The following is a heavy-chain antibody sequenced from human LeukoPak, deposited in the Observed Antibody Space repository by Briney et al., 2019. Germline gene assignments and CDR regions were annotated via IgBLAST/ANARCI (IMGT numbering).Heavy chain of an antibody. J-gene: IGHJ4*02. CDR1: GFTFDDYA. V-gene: IGHV3-9*03. CDR2: ISWNSGSI. Sequence: GGSLRLSCAASGFTFDDYAMHWVRQAPGKGLEWVSGISWNSGSIVYADSVKGRFTISRDNAKNSLYLQMNSLRAEDMALYYCANGLRRYSSSSLGYWGQGTLVTVSS. D-gene: IGHD6-19*01. CDR3: ANGLRRYSSSSLGY.